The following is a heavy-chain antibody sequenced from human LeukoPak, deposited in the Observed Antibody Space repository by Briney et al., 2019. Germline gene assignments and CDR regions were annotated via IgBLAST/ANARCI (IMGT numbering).Heavy chain of an antibody. V-gene: IGHV3-23*01. Sequence: GGSLRLSCIASGFTFSSFGMNWVRQAPAKGLEWVSAISDDGRNTYYADSVKGRFSISRDNSKNTLYLQVNSLRTDDTAVYYCAKRVPYSSSSVYFDKWGQGTPVTVSS. J-gene: IGHJ4*02. CDR3: AKRVPYSSSSVYFDK. CDR2: ISDDGRNT. D-gene: IGHD6-6*01. CDR1: GFTFSSFG.